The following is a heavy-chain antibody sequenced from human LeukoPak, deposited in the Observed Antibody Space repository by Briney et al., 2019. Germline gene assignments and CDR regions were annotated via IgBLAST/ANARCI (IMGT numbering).Heavy chain of an antibody. J-gene: IGHJ4*02. CDR2: IYYSGST. V-gene: IGHV4-31*03. Sequence: SETLSLTCTVSGGSISSGGHYWSWIRQHPGKGLEWIGYIYYSGSTYYNPSLKSRVTISVDTSKNQFSLKLSSVTAADTAVYYCARIKIGAPVDSWGQGTLVTVSS. D-gene: IGHD3-10*01. CDR3: ARIKIGAPVDS. CDR1: GGSISSGGHY.